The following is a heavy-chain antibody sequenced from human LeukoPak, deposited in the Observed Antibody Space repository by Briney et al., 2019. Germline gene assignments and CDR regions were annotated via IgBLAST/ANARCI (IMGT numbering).Heavy chain of an antibody. CDR2: ISWNSGSI. D-gene: IGHD1-26*01. CDR1: GFTFDDYA. CDR3: AKETVRIVGATGDFDY. Sequence: GGSLRLSCAASGFTFDDYAMHWVRQAPGKGLEWVSGISWNSGSIGYADSVKGRFTISRDNAKNSLYLQMNSLRAEDTALYYCAKETVRIVGATGDFDYWGQGTLVTVSS. V-gene: IGHV3-9*01. J-gene: IGHJ4*02.